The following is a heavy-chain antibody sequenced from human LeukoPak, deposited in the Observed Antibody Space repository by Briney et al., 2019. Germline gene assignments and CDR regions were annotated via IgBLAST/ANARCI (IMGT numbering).Heavy chain of an antibody. CDR2: ISGGGDT. CDR3: TKDPGYSRSLDH. CDR1: GFTFSSYA. D-gene: IGHD6-13*01. V-gene: IGHV3-23*01. J-gene: IGHJ5*02. Sequence: PGGSLRLSCAGSGFTFSSYALSWVRQAPGKGLEWVSAISGGGDTYYGDSVKGRFTISRDNSKNTLYLQVNSLRAEDTAVYYYTKDPGYSRSLDHWGQGTLVTVSS.